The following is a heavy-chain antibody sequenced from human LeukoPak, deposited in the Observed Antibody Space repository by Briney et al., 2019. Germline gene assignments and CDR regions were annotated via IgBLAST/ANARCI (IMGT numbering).Heavy chain of an antibody. CDR2: IYASGST. V-gene: IGHV4-4*07. D-gene: IGHD6-13*01. J-gene: IGHJ4*02. Sequence: SETLSLTCTVSGGSIRSQYWSWIRQPAGRGLEWLGRIYASGSTNYSPSLKSRVTMSLDTSKNQFSLKLFSVTAADTAVYFCARDVSSWPFFDSWGQGTQVTAS. CDR1: GGSIRSQY. CDR3: ARDVSSWPFFDS.